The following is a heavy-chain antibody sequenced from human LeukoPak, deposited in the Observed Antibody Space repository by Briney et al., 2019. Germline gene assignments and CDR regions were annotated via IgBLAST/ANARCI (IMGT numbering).Heavy chain of an antibody. D-gene: IGHD4-17*01. Sequence: SETLSLTCTVSGGSISSGDYYWSWIRQPPGKGLEWIGYIYYSGSTYYNPSLKSRVTISVDTSKNQFSLKLSSVTATDTAVYYCARDERHYYGDYVGWFDPWGQGTLVTVSS. CDR2: IYYSGST. V-gene: IGHV4-30-4*01. CDR3: ARDERHYYGDYVGWFDP. J-gene: IGHJ5*02. CDR1: GGSISSGDYY.